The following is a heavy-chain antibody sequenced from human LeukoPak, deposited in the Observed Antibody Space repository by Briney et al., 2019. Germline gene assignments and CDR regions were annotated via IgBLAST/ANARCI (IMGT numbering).Heavy chain of an antibody. J-gene: IGHJ3*02. CDR1: GGSFSGGY. V-gene: IGHV4-34*01. CDR3: ARLPCSGDSCYSGIRAFDT. CDR2: INHSGST. D-gene: IGHD2-15*01. Sequence: SETLSLTCDVYGGSFSGGYWNWIRQSPGKGLEWIGEINHSGSTNYNRSLKSRVTISVETSKNKFSLNLSSVTAADTVVYYCARLPCSGDSCYSGIRAFDTWGQGTMVTVSS.